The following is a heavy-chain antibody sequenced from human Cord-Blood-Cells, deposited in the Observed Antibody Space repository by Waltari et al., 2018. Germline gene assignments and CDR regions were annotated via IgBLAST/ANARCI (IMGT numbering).Heavy chain of an antibody. V-gene: IGHV3-23*01. J-gene: IGHJ4*02. Sequence: LASGGGLVQPGGSLRLSCAASGFTFRSYAMSWFRQAPGKGVGGVSAISGCGGSTYYADCVKGRFTISRDNAKNTLYLQMNSLRAEDTAVYYCAWGIAEAGDDWGQGTLVTVSS. CDR3: AWGIAEAGDD. CDR1: GFTFRSYA. CDR2: ISGCGGST. D-gene: IGHD6-19*01.